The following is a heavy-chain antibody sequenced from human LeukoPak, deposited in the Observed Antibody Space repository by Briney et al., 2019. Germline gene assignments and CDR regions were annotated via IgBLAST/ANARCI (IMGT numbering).Heavy chain of an antibody. CDR2: IDRDSSIT. V-gene: IGHV3-48*01. D-gene: IGHD6-13*01. CDR3: ARPAAGTPGTAY. Sequence: GGPLRLSCAASGFTFSRSSMNWVRQAPGKGLEWVSFIDRDSSITYYADSVRGRFIISRDNARNSLFLQMNSLRAEDTAVYYCARPAAGTPGTAYWGRGTLVTVSS. CDR1: GFTFSRSS. J-gene: IGHJ4*02.